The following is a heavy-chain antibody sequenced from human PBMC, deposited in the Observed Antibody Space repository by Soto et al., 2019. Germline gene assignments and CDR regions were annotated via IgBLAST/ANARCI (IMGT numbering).Heavy chain of an antibody. CDR2: IYYSGNT. Sequence: PSETLSLTCTVSGGSISSYYGGWFRQPPGKGLEWIGYIYYSGNTTYHPSLKSRVTISVDTSKNQFSLNLTSVTAADTAVYYCARLGGYYQAFDQWGQGSLVTVSS. CDR3: ARLGGYYQAFDQ. CDR1: GGSISSYY. V-gene: IGHV4-59*08. J-gene: IGHJ4*02. D-gene: IGHD3-22*01.